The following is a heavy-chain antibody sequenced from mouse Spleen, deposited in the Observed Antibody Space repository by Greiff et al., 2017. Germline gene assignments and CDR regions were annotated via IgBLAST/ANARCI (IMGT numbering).Heavy chain of an antibody. CDR2: ISYDGSN. D-gene: IGHD4-1*02. J-gene: IGHJ2*01. Sequence: VQLKESGPGLVKPSQSLSLTCSVTGYSITSGYYWNWIRQFPGNKLEWMGYISYDGSNNYNPSLKNRISITRDTSKNQFFLKLNSVTTEDTATYYCARAQLVFDYWGQGTTLTVSS. CDR1: GYSITSGYY. V-gene: IGHV3-6*01. CDR3: ARAQLVFDY.